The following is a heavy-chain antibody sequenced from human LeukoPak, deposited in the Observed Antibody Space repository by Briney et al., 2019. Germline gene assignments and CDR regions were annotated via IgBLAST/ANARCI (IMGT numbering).Heavy chain of an antibody. D-gene: IGHD2-2*02. CDR2: INWNGGSR. V-gene: IGHV3-20*01. CDR3: ARDRCSSTSCYNTPNWFDP. Sequence: RPGGPLGLSCAASGFKFDDYGMSWVRQVPGKGLEWVSGINWNGGSRGYADSVKGRFTISRDNAKNSVYLQMNSLRSEDTAFYHCARDRCSSTSCYNTPNWFDPWGQGTLVTVSS. CDR1: GFKFDDYG. J-gene: IGHJ5*02.